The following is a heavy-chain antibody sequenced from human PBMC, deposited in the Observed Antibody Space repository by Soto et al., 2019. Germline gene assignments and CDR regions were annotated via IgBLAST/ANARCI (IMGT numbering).Heavy chain of an antibody. CDR1: GYTFSSHG. CDR3: ARLHWHPRGRHYYYYDTDV. J-gene: IGHJ6*04. V-gene: IGHV1-18*04. CDR2: VSAYNGNT. D-gene: IGHD1-1*01. Sequence: ASLQVYCNSSGYTFSSHGISWVRQAPGQGLEWMGWVSAYNGNTDYAQNLQGRVTMTTHTSTSTAYMELSSLRPEDTAVYYCARLHWHPRGRHYYYYDTDVWGKGTTVTVSS.